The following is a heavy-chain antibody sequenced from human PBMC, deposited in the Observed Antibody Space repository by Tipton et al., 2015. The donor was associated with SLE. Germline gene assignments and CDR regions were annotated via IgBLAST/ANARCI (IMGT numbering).Heavy chain of an antibody. CDR1: GFTFSSYG. D-gene: IGHD6-19*01. J-gene: IGHJ5*02. V-gene: IGHV3-30*03. CDR2: ISYDGSNK. CDR3: ARDRIAVSMGNWFDP. Sequence: SLRLSCAASGFTFSSYGMHWVRQAPGKGLEWVAVISYDGSNKYYADSVKGRFTISRDNSKNTLYLQMNSLRAEDTAVYYCARDRIAVSMGNWFDPWGQGTLVTVSS.